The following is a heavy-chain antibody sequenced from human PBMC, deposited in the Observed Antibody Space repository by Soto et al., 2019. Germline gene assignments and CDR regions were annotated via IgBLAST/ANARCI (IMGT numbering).Heavy chain of an antibody. J-gene: IGHJ4*02. V-gene: IGHV4-39*01. Sequence: PSETLSLTCTVSGGSISSSSYYWGWIRQPPGKGLEWIGSIYYSGSTYYNPSLKSRVTISVDTSKNQFSLKLSSVTAADTAVYYCTIAAAGRSWYYYDSSGYLAFDYWGQGTLVTVSS. CDR1: GGSISSSSYY. CDR2: IYYSGST. CDR3: TIAAAGRSWYYYDSSGYLAFDY. D-gene: IGHD3-22*01.